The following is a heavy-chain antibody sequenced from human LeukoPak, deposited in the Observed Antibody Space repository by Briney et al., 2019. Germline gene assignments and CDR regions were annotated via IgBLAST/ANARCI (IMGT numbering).Heavy chain of an antibody. D-gene: IGHD1-26*01. Sequence: AGTLRLSAAGYRFTFHNYAMSWLPPAPGKGLGLVSLIRGNGGSTYYAYSLKGRFSVSRDNAKNTLYLQMNSLRAEDTAVDSCAKVVGPFDYWGQGTLVTVSS. CDR1: RFTFHNYA. J-gene: IGHJ4*02. V-gene: IGHV3-23*01. CDR2: IRGNGGST. CDR3: AKVVGPFDY.